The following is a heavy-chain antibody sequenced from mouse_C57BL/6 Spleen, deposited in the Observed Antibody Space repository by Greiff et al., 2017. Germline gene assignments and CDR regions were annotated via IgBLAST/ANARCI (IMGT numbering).Heavy chain of an antibody. V-gene: IGHV1-55*01. CDR3: ARQAYDYDRGYDY. CDR1: GYTFTSYW. J-gene: IGHJ2*01. D-gene: IGHD2-4*01. CDR2: IYPGSGST. Sequence: QVQLQQSGAELVKPGASVKMSCKASGYTFTSYWITWVKQRPGQGLEWIGDIYPGSGSTNYNEKFKSKATLTVDTSSSTAYMQLSSLTSEDSAVYYCARQAYDYDRGYDYWGQGTTLTVSS.